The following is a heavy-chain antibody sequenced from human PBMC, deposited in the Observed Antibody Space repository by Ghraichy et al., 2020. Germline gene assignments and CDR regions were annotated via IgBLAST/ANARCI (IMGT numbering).Heavy chain of an antibody. CDR1: GGSISSYY. Sequence: SETLSLTCTVSGGSISSYYWSWIRQPPGKGLEWIGYIYYSGSTNYNPSLKSRVTISVDTSKNQFSLKLSSVTAADTAVYYCARDRWGAGGMDVWGQGTTVTVSS. V-gene: IGHV4-59*01. CDR3: ARDRWGAGGMDV. J-gene: IGHJ6*02. CDR2: IYYSGST. D-gene: IGHD3-16*01.